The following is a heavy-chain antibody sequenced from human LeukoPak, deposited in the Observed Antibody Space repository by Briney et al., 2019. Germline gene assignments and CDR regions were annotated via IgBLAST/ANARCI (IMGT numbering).Heavy chain of an antibody. CDR3: AYSRDGYHYFDQ. CDR1: GFTFSNFW. Sequence: GGSLRLSCAASGFTFSNFWMHWVRQAPGKGLVWVSRIDNDGSDSNYVDSVRGRFTISRDNAKNTLYLQMNNLRGEDTAAYYCAYSRDGYHYFDQRGQGTLVTVSS. V-gene: IGHV3-74*01. CDR2: IDNDGSDS. J-gene: IGHJ4*02. D-gene: IGHD5-24*01.